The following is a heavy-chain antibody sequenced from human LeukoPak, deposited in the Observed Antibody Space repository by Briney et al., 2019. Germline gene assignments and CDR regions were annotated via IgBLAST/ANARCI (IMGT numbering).Heavy chain of an antibody. D-gene: IGHD2-15*01. J-gene: IGHJ4*02. CDR3: ARRYCSGGSCYLFDY. V-gene: IGHV1-2*06. CDR1: GYTFTGYY. CDR2: INPNSGGT. Sequence: VASVKVSCKASGYTFTGYYMHWVRQAPGQGLEWMGRINPNSGGTNYAQKFQGRVTMTRDTSISTAYMELSRLRSDDTAVYYCARRYCSGGSCYLFDYWGQGTLATVSS.